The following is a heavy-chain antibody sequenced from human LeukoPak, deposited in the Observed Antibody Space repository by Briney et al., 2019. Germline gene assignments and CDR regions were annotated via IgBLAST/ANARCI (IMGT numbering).Heavy chain of an antibody. D-gene: IGHD1-1*01. CDR3: AGAGNGDFFDY. Sequence: SETLSLTCAVSGGSISSGGYSWSWIRQPPGKGLEWIGYIYHSGSTYYNPSLKSRVTISVDRSKNQFSLKLSSVTAADTAVYYCAGAGNGDFFDYWGQGTLVTVSS. CDR2: IYHSGST. CDR1: GGSISSGGYS. V-gene: IGHV4-30-2*01. J-gene: IGHJ4*02.